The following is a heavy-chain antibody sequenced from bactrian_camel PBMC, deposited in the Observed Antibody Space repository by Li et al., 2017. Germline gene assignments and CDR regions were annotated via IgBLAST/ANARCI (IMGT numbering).Heavy chain of an antibody. J-gene: IGHJ4*01. CDR2: INSGGEAT. CDR1: GFTFSSLD. V-gene: IGHV3S40*01. Sequence: VQLVESGGGLVQPGRSLNLSCTTSGFTFSSLDMSWVRQAPGKGLEWVSAINSGGEATFYADAVKGRFTISRDNGKNTLYLQLNTLKSEDTARYYCVRDLFGDTNYWGQGTQVTVS. CDR3: VRDLFGDTNY. D-gene: IGHD1*01.